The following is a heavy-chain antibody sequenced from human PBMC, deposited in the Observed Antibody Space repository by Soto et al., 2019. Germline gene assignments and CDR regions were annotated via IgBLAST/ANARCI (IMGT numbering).Heavy chain of an antibody. CDR1: GFTFSSYA. V-gene: IGHV3-23*01. Sequence: PVGSLRLSCAASGFTFSSYAMSWVRQAPGKGLEWVSAISGSGGSTYYADSVKGRFTISRDNSKNTLYLQMNSLRAEDTAVYYCAKGSLGYCSSTSCSGDYYYGMDVWGQGTTVTSP. CDR2: ISGSGGST. D-gene: IGHD2-2*01. CDR3: AKGSLGYCSSTSCSGDYYYGMDV. J-gene: IGHJ6*02.